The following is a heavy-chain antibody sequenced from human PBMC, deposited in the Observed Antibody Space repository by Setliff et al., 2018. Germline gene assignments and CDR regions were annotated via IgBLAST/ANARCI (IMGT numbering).Heavy chain of an antibody. V-gene: IGHV1-2*02. CDR1: GYSFSDFY. D-gene: IGHD3-10*01. Sequence: ASVKVSCKASGYSFSDFYMHWVRQVPGRGPEWMGSINPKSGVTRYVQKFQGRVTMTRDTSISTAYMELSSLRSEDTAVYYCATAYYYGSGSYYSWFDPWGQGTLVTVSS. J-gene: IGHJ5*02. CDR3: ATAYYYGSGSYYSWFDP. CDR2: INPKSGVT.